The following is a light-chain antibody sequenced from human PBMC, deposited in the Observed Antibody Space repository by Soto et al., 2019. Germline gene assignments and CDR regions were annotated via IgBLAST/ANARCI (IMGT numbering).Light chain of an antibody. CDR1: QDISNY. CDR3: QQRYSTPPLT. Sequence: DMRMSQSPSSRSAAVGEGVTMACQASQDISNYLNWYQQKPGKAPKVLIYAASSLQSGVPSRFSGSGSGTDFTLTIRSLQPEDFATYYCQQRYSTPPLTFGGGTKVDIK. CDR2: AAS. J-gene: IGKJ4*01. V-gene: IGKV1-39*01.